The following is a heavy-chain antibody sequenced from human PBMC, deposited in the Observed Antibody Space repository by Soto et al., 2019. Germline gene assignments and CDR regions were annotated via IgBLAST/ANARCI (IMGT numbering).Heavy chain of an antibody. D-gene: IGHD2-21*02. V-gene: IGHV2-70*11. CDR2: IDWDDDK. CDR3: ARIRTGGNFYNFDY. CDR1: GFSLSTSGMC. Sequence: SGPTLVNPTHTLTLTCTFSGFSLSTSGMCVSWIRQPPGKALEWLARIDWDDDKYYNTSLKTRLTISKDTSKNQVVLTMTNMDPVDTATYYCARIRTGGNFYNFDYWGQGTLVTVSS. J-gene: IGHJ4*02.